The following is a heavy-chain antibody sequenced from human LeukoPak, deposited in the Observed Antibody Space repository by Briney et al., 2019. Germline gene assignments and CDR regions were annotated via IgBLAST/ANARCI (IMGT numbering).Heavy chain of an antibody. CDR1: GGSFSGYY. J-gene: IGHJ4*02. CDR2: INHSGST. D-gene: IGHD6-19*01. Sequence: SETLSLTCAVYGGSFSGYYWSWIRQPPGKGLEGIGEINHSGSTNYNPSLRSRVTISVDTSKDPFSLKLSSVTAADTAVYYCARFEYSSGWYDRTYFDYWGQGTLVTVSS. CDR3: ARFEYSSGWYDRTYFDY. V-gene: IGHV4-34*01.